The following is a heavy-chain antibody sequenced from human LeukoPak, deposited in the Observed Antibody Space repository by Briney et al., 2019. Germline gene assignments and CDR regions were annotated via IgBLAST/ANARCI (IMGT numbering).Heavy chain of an antibody. CDR2: IYYSGNT. D-gene: IGHD3-9*01. Sequence: PSETLSLTCTVSSGSISSYYWSWIRQPPGKGLEWIGYIYYSGNTNYNPSLKSRVTMSVDTSKNQFSLKLSSVTAADTAVYYCARDGEGHYDILTGYYSRDAFDIWGQGTMVTVSS. CDR1: SGSISSYY. V-gene: IGHV4-59*12. J-gene: IGHJ3*02. CDR3: ARDGEGHYDILTGYYSRDAFDI.